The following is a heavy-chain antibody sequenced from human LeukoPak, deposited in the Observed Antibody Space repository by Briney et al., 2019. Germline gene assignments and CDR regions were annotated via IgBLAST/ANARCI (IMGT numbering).Heavy chain of an antibody. V-gene: IGHV4-34*01. CDR3: VRESGLRHRGGPYYFDY. D-gene: IGHD4-17*01. J-gene: IGHJ4*02. Sequence: SETLSLTCAVSGGSFSGYYWSWIRQPPGKGLEWIGEINHSGSTNYNPSLKSRVTISVDTSKNQFSLKLSSVTAADTAVYYCVRESGLRHRGGPYYFDYWGQGTLVTVSS. CDR1: GGSFSGYY. CDR2: INHSGST.